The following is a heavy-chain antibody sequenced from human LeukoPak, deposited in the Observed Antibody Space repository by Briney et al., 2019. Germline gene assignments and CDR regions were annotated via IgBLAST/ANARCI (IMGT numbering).Heavy chain of an antibody. CDR1: GGPISSYY. J-gene: IGHJ4*02. CDR3: ARVAHDLYPYYFDY. CDR2: IYTSGST. Sequence: SETLSLTCTVSGGPISSYYWSWIRQPAGKGLEWIGRIYTSGSTNYNPSLKSRVTISPDTSKNQFSLKLISVTAADTAVYYCARVAHDLYPYYFDYWGQGTLVTVSS. D-gene: IGHD2-15*01. V-gene: IGHV4-4*07.